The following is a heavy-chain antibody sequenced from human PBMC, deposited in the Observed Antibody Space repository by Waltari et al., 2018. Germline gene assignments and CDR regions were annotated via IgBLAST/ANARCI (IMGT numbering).Heavy chain of an antibody. V-gene: IGHV3-53*02. Sequence: EVQLVETGGGLSQPGESLRLSCVASGFNVSDKYMDWVRQAPGKGLGWGSVLYSGGASTYVDSVRGRFTITRDDSKNILFLQMNNLRADDSAVYYCATKMGTGAGYLDLWGRGTLVTVSS. CDR2: LYSGGAS. CDR1: GFNVSDKY. CDR3: ATKMGTGAGYLDL. J-gene: IGHJ2*01. D-gene: IGHD1-1*01.